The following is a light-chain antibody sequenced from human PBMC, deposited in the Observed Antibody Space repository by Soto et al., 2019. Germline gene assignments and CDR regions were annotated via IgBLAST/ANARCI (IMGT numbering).Light chain of an antibody. CDR2: DDA. Sequence: DIPITQSPSTLSSSLVDRVTITCPARQSISSWVAGYQQKTGKEAKVLMYDDASMESGVPSTCSASRAATEFTLTISSRQHDDYATYYCQQYSSYSWTFGQGTKVDIK. J-gene: IGKJ1*01. V-gene: IGKV1-5*01. CDR1: QSISSW. CDR3: QQYSSYSWT.